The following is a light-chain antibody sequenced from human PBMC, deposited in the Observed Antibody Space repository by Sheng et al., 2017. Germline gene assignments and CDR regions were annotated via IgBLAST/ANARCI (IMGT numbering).Light chain of an antibody. Sequence: HSALTQPASVSGSPGQSITISCTGTSSDVDGYRYVSWYQQHPGKAPKLMIYDVTKRPSGVSNRYSGSKSGNTASLTISGLQTEDEADYYCSSYTSSSPYVFGTGTKVTVL. CDR2: DVT. CDR1: SSDVDGYRY. CDR3: SSYTSSSPYV. J-gene: IGLJ1*01. V-gene: IGLV2-14*01.